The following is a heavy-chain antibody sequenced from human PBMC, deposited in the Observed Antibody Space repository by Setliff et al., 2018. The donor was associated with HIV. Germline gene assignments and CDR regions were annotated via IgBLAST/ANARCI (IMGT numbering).Heavy chain of an antibody. CDR2: IRYDGSNK. Sequence: GGSLRLSCAASGFTFSSYGMHWVRQAPGKGLEWVAFIRYDGSNKYYADSVKGRFTISRDNSKSAVDLQMTSLTAEDTAVYYCVKDGDYRNGDYDAFDIWGQGTMVTVS. V-gene: IGHV3-30*02. D-gene: IGHD4-17*01. J-gene: IGHJ3*02. CDR3: VKDGDYRNGDYDAFDI. CDR1: GFTFSSYG.